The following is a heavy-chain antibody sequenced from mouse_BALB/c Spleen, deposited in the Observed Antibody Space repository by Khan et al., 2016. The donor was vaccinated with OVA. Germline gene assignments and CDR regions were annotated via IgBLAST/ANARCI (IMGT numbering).Heavy chain of an antibody. CDR2: IAPANGDT. D-gene: IGHD2-3*01. Sequence: VQLKESGAELVKPGDSVRLSCTASGFTITDTYIHWVQQRPEQGLEWIGRIAPANGDTKYDPHFQEMATITSDTSSNTSYLQLRILTSENTAVYCGAHPSYDHRFREVWSAGTTVTGSS. CDR1: GFTITDTY. V-gene: IGHV14-3*02. CDR3: AHPSYDHRFREV. J-gene: IGHJ1*01.